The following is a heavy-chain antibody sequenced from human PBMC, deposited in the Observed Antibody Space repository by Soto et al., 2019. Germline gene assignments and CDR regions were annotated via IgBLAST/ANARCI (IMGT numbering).Heavy chain of an antibody. CDR3: AVERISPIRNTYYFDY. CDR1: GGSISSGGYY. V-gene: IGHV4-31*03. J-gene: IGHJ4*02. Sequence: PSETLSLTCTVSGGSISSGGYYWSWIRQHPGKGLEWIGYIYYSGSTYYNPSLKSRVTISVDTSKNQFSLKLSSVTAADTAVYYCAVERISPIRNTYYFDYWGQGTLVTVSS. CDR2: IYYSGST. D-gene: IGHD2-15*01.